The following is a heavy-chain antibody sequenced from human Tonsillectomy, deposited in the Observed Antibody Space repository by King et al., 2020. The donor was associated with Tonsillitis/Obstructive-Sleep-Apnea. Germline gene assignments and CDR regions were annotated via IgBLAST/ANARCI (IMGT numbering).Heavy chain of an antibody. J-gene: IGHJ4*02. V-gene: IGHV4-59*01. CDR2: IHYSGST. D-gene: IGHD3-10*01. Sequence: VQLQESGPGLVRPSETLSLTCTVSGGSISSYYWSWIRQPPGKGLEWIGYIHYSGSTKYNPSLKSRVTISVDTSKNQFSLKLSSVTAADTAVYYCARSYGSGSYFDYRGQGALVSVSS. CDR1: GGSISSYY. CDR3: ARSYGSGSYFDY.